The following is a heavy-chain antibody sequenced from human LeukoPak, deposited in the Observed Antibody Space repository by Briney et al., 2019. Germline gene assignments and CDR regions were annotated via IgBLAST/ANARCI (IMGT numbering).Heavy chain of an antibody. CDR1: GFTFSSYW. CDR2: IKQDGSEK. CDR3: ARDGRVATPDY. V-gene: IGHV3-7*01. D-gene: IGHD5-12*01. Sequence: GGSLRLSCAASGFTFSSYWMSRVRQAPGKGLEWVANIKQDGSEKYYVDSVKGRFTISRDNAKNSLYLQMNSLRAEDTAVYHCARDGRVATPDYWGQGTLVTVSS. J-gene: IGHJ4*02.